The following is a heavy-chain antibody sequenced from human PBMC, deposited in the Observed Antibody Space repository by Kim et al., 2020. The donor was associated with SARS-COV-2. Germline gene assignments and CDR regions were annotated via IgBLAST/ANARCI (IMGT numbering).Heavy chain of an antibody. V-gene: IGHV4-39*01. CDR3: ARARGGYNYYYGMDV. D-gene: IGHD3-10*01. J-gene: IGHJ6*02. Sequence: PSFKSRVIISVDTSKHQISLKLRSVTAADTAVYYCARARGGYNYYYGMDVWGQGTTVTVSS.